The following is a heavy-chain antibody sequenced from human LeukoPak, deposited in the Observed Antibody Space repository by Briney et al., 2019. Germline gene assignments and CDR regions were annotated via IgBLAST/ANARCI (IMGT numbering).Heavy chain of an antibody. Sequence: GESLKISCKGSGYSFTSYWIGWVRQMPGKGLEWIGIIYPGDSDTRYSPSFQGQVTISADKSISTAYLQWSSLKASDTAMYYCARLSTPDSSGYSPDAFDIWGQGTMVTVSS. V-gene: IGHV5-51*01. CDR2: IYPGDSDT. D-gene: IGHD3-22*01. CDR3: ARLSTPDSSGYSPDAFDI. J-gene: IGHJ3*02. CDR1: GYSFTSYW.